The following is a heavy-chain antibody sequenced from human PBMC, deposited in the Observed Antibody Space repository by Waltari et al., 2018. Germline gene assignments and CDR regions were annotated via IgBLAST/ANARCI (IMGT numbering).Heavy chain of an antibody. D-gene: IGHD3-22*01. CDR3: ARILHESSGYYEYYFDY. J-gene: IGHJ4*02. V-gene: IGHV3-21*01. CDR1: GFTFSNFG. CDR2: ISSSSSYI. Sequence: EVQLVESGGGLVKPGGSLRISCTVSGFTFSNFGMNWFRKAPGKGLEWVSSISSSSSYIYYGDSVKGRFTVSRDNTKHSLYLQMTSLRAEDTAVYYCARILHESSGYYEYYFDYWGQGTLVTVSS.